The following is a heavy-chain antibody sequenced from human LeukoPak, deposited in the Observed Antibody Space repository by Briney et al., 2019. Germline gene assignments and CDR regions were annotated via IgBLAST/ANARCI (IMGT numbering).Heavy chain of an antibody. CDR1: GFIFTSSA. D-gene: IGHD1-26*01. CDR3: AALDGSYYPKSAY. J-gene: IGHJ4*02. V-gene: IGHV1-58*02. CDR2: IVVGSGNT. Sequence: ASVKVSCKASGFIFTSSAMQWVRQARGQRLEWIGWIVVGSGNTNYAQKFQERVTITRDMSTSTAYMELSSLRSEDTAVYYCAALDGSYYPKSAYWGQGTLVTVSS.